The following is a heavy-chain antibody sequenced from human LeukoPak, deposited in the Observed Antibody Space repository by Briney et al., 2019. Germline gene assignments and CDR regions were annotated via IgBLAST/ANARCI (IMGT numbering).Heavy chain of an antibody. D-gene: IGHD3-16*01. CDR2: IYYSGST. CDR3: ANPGRGGSAFDI. CDR1: GGSISSRSYY. J-gene: IGHJ3*02. V-gene: IGHV4-39*01. Sequence: SETLSITCTVSGGSISSRSYYWGWIRQPPGKGLEWIGSIYYSGSTYYNPSLKSRVTISVDTSKNQFSLKLSSGTAADTAVYYCANPGRGGSAFDIWGQGTMVTVSS.